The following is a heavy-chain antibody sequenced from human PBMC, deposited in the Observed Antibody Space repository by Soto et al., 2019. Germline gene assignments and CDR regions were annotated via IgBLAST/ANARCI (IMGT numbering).Heavy chain of an antibody. Sequence: QVQLQESGPGLVKPSQTLSLTCTVSGGSISSGDYYWSWIRQPPGKGLEWIGYIYYSGSTYYNPSLKSRVTISVDTSKNQFSLKLSSVTAADTAVYYCARGADVAVAGPNSGWFDPWGQGTLVTVSS. CDR2: IYYSGST. CDR3: ARGADVAVAGPNSGWFDP. J-gene: IGHJ5*02. CDR1: GGSISSGDYY. D-gene: IGHD6-19*01. V-gene: IGHV4-30-4*01.